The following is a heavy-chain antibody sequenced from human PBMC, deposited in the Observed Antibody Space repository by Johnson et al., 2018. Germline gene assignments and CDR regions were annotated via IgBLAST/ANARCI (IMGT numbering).Heavy chain of an antibody. J-gene: IGHJ4*02. CDR2: LSWNSVGI. D-gene: IGHD2/OR15-2a*01. CDR3: VRDEFSNSSGGLDF. V-gene: IGHV3-9*01. Sequence: VQSGRSLRLSCEASGFTFDDHAMYWVRQAPGKGLEWVSGLSWNSVGIGYADSVRGRFTISRENAKNSLYLQMNSLRVEDTALYYCVRDEFSNSSGGLDFWGQGTLVTVSS. CDR1: GFTFDDHA.